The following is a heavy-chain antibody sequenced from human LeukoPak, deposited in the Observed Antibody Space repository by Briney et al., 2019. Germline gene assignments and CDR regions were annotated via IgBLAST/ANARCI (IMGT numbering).Heavy chain of an antibody. CDR3: ARDSIVAAEYFQH. V-gene: IGHV1-46*01. D-gene: IGHD1-26*01. Sequence: ASVKVSCKASGYTFTSYYMHWVRQAPGRGLEWMGIINPSGGSTSYAQQFQGRVTMTRDTSTSTVYMELSSLRSEDTAVYYCARDSIVAAEYFQHWGQGTLVTVSS. CDR2: INPSGGST. CDR1: GYTFTSYY. J-gene: IGHJ1*01.